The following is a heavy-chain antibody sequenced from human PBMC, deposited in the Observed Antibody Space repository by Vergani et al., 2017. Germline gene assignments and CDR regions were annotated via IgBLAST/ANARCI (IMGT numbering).Heavy chain of an antibody. CDR2: IRSKAYGGTT. D-gene: IGHD6-13*01. CDR1: GFTFGDYA. V-gene: IGHV3-49*03. CDR3: TRDPGYSSPTVPVFDY. J-gene: IGHJ4*02. Sequence: EVQLVDSGGGLVQPGRSLRLSCTASGFTFGDYAMSWFRQAPGKGLEWVSFIRSKAYGGTTEYAASVKGRFTISRDDSKSIAYLQMNSLKTEDTAVYYCTRDPGYSSPTVPVFDYWGQGTLVTVSS.